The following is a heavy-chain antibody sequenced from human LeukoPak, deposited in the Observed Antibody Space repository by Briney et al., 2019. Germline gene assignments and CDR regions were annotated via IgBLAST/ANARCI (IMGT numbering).Heavy chain of an antibody. V-gene: IGHV4-30-2*01. CDR3: ARGGPPGRSRVVIANWFDP. Sequence: SETLSLTCAVSGGSISSGGYSWSWIRQPPGKGLEWIGYIYHSGSTYYNPSLKSRVTISVDRSKNQFSLKLSSVTAADTAVYYCARGGPPGRSRVVIANWFDPWGQGTLVTVSS. CDR1: GGSISSGGYS. CDR2: IYHSGST. D-gene: IGHD3-3*01. J-gene: IGHJ5*02.